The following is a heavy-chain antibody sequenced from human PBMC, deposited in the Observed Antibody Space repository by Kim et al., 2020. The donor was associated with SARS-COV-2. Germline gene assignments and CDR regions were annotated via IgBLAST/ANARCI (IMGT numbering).Heavy chain of an antibody. CDR2: IYYSGST. J-gene: IGHJ4*02. V-gene: IGHV4-39*07. Sequence: SETLSLTCTVSGGSISSSSYYWGWIRQPPGKGLEWIGSIYYSGSTYYNPSLKSRVTISVDTSKNQFSLKLSSVTAADTAVYYCARVVSHVGAPLYWGQGT. D-gene: IGHD1-26*01. CDR1: GGSISSSSYY. CDR3: ARVVSHVGAPLY.